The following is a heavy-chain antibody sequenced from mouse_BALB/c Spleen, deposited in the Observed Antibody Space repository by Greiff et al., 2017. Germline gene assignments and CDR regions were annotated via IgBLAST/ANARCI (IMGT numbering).Heavy chain of an antibody. CDR2: ISYSGST. Sequence: EVQLQESGPGLVKPSQSLSLTCTVTGYSITSDYAWNWIRQFPGNKLEWMGYISYSGSTSYNPSLKSRISITRDTSKNQFFLQLNSVTTEDTATYYCARRGWRYFDYWGQGTTLTVSS. V-gene: IGHV3-2*02. D-gene: IGHD2-3*01. CDR1: GYSITSDYA. J-gene: IGHJ2*01. CDR3: ARRGWRYFDY.